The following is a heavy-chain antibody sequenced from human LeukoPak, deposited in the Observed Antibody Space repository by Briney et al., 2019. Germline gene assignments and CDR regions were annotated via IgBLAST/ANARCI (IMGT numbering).Heavy chain of an antibody. CDR1: GYIFTGYY. V-gene: IGHV1-69*06. J-gene: IGHJ3*02. CDR3: ASPTFGGVIVNDDAFDI. D-gene: IGHD3-16*02. Sequence: GASVKVSCKTSGYIFTGYYVHWVRQVPGQGLEWMGGIIPIFGTANYAQKFQGRVTITADKSTSTAYMELSSLRSEDTAVYYCASPTFGGVIVNDDAFDIWGQGTMVTVSS. CDR2: IIPIFGTA.